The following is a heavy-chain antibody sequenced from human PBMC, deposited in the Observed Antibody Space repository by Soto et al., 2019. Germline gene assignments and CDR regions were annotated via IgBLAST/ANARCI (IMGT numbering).Heavy chain of an antibody. CDR1: GFTLIKHP. D-gene: IGHD1-20*01. V-gene: IGHV3-48*01. Sequence: GGSLRLSCAASGFTLIKHPMNWVRQVPGKGLEWVSYINNNSGIVYYADSVKGRFTISRDNAKNSLYLQMNSLRVEDTAVYYCARDQGNNWDLDYWGQGTQVTVSS. CDR2: INNNSGIV. J-gene: IGHJ4*02. CDR3: ARDQGNNWDLDY.